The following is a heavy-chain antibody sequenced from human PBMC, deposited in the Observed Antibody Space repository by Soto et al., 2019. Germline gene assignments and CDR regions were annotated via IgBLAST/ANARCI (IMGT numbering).Heavy chain of an antibody. D-gene: IGHD3-16*01. J-gene: IGHJ4*02. CDR1: GLTLSHDW. CDR2: ISTDAHMT. CDR3: AADDGAGLKY. V-gene: IGHV3-74*01. Sequence: VGSLRLSCEVSGLTLSHDWMHWIRQSPGKGLMWVTHISTDAHMTNYANSVRGRFTVSRDNARNTVYLQMNSLRVDDTAVYYCAADDGAGLKYWGQGTWVSVSS.